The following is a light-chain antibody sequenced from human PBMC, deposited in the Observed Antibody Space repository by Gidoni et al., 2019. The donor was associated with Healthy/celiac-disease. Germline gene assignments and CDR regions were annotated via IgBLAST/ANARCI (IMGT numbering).Light chain of an antibody. CDR2: AAS. V-gene: IGKV3-11*01. J-gene: IGKJ2*01. CDR1: QSVSSY. CDR3: QQRSNWYT. Sequence: EIVLTQSPATLSLSTGERATLSCRASQSVSSYLAWYQQKPGQAPMLLIYAASNRATGIPARFSGSGSGTDFTLTSSSLEPENFAVYYCQQRSNWYTFGQGTKLEIK.